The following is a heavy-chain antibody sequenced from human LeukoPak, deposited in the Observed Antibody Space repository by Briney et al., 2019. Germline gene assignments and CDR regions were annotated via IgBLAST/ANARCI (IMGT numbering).Heavy chain of an antibody. J-gene: IGHJ4*02. CDR1: GFTFSNYG. D-gene: IGHD6-19*01. Sequence: GGSLRLSCAASGFTFSNYGMHWVRQAPGKELEWVAVLSYDGSNKYYADSVKGRFTISRDNSKNTLYLQMNSLRAEDTAVYYCARSVSSGWYYFDYWGQGTLVTVSS. CDR3: ARSVSSGWYYFDY. V-gene: IGHV3-30*03. CDR2: LSYDGSNK.